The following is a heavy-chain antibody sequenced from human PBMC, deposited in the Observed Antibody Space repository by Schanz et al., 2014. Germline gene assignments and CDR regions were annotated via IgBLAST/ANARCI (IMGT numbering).Heavy chain of an antibody. CDR3: AGATYSSSWYGGSEYFQH. CDR2: ISDYNADT. J-gene: IGHJ1*01. CDR1: GYTFTSYG. V-gene: IGHV1-18*04. Sequence: QVQWVQSGADVKKPGTAVKVSCKASGYTFTSYGISWVRQAPGQGPEWMGWISDYNADTKYAQKVQGRVTMTTDTSTSTAYMELRSLRSDDTAVYYCAGATYSSSWYGGSEYFQHWGQGTLVTVSS. D-gene: IGHD6-13*01.